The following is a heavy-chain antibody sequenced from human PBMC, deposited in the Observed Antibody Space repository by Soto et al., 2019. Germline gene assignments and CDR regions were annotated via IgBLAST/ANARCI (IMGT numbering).Heavy chain of an antibody. CDR2: IYYSGST. V-gene: IGHV4-59*08. Sequence: SETLSLTCTVSGGSISSYYWSWIRQPPGKGLEWIGYIYYSGSTNYNPSLKSRVTISVDTSKNQFSLKLSSVTAADAAVYYCARHDEGSGRYDGRRFDPWGQGTLVTVS. J-gene: IGHJ5*02. CDR3: ARHDEGSGRYDGRRFDP. D-gene: IGHD6-19*01. CDR1: GGSISSYY.